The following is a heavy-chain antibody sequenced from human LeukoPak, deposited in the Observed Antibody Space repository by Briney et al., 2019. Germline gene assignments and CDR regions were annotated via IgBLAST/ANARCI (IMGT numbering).Heavy chain of an antibody. CDR3: ARVPGRELRYFDWLLYRDYYFDY. Sequence: PGGSLRLSCAASGFTFSSYSMNWVRQAPGKGLEWVSSISSSNSYKYYADSVKGRFTISRDNARNALYLQMNSLRAEDTAVYYCARVPGRELRYFDWLLYRDYYFDYWGQGTLVTVSS. D-gene: IGHD3-9*01. CDR2: ISSSNSYK. CDR1: GFTFSSYS. V-gene: IGHV3-21*01. J-gene: IGHJ4*02.